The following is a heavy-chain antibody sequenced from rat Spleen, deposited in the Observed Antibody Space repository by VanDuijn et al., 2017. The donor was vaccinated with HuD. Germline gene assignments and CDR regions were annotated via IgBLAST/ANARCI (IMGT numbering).Heavy chain of an antibody. D-gene: IGHD3-1*01. CDR1: GFTFSDFY. J-gene: IGHJ2*01. CDR3: PRGPSFRP. V-gene: IGHV5-20*01. Sequence: EVQLVESGGGLVQPGRSLKLSCATSGFTFSDFYMAWVRQAPGKGLEWVASITNASGGTHYPDSVKGRFTISRDIAKSTLYLQMSNLRSEDTATYSCPRGPSFRPWGHGVLVTVSS. CDR2: ITNASGGT.